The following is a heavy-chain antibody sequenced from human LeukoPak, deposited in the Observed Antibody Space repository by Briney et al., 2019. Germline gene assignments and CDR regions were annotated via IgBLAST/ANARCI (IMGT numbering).Heavy chain of an antibody. J-gene: IGHJ4*02. V-gene: IGHV3-9*01. CDR2: IAGSGGNT. D-gene: IGHD3-10*01. CDR3: AKDMNSYGSGSSYNPWGPFDS. Sequence: GGSLRLSCAASGFTFGDYAMRWVRQAPGKGLEWVSGIAGSGGNTCYADSVKGRFTISRDNAENSLYLQMNSLRAEDTALYYCAKDMNSYGSGSSYNPWGPFDSWGQGTLVTVSS. CDR1: GFTFGDYA.